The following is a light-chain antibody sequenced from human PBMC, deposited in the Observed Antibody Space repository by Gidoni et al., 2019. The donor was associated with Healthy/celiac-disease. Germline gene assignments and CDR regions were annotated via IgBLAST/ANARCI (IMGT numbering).Light chain of an antibody. Sequence: SYELTQPPSVSVSPGQTARITCSGDALPKQYAYWYQQKPGQAPVLVIYKDSERPSGIPERFSGSSSGTTVTLTSSGVQAEDEADYYCQSADSSNWVFGGGTKLTVL. CDR3: QSADSSNWV. J-gene: IGLJ3*02. CDR1: ALPKQY. CDR2: KDS. V-gene: IGLV3-25*03.